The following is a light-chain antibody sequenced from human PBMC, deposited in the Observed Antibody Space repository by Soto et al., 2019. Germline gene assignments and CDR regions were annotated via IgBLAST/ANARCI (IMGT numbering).Light chain of an antibody. CDR3: QQRAIGPTVT. CDR2: GAF. J-gene: IGKJ5*01. Sequence: EIVLTQSPATLSLSPGERATLSCRASPSVTNWLAWYQQKPGQPPRLLIYGAFNRAAGIPDRFSGSGSGTDFTLTISRLEPEDSALYYCQQRAIGPTVTFGQGTRLEIK. V-gene: IGKV3-11*01. CDR1: PSVTNW.